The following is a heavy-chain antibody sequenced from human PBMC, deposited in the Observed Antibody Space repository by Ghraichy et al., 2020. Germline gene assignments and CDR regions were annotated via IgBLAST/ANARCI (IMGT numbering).Heavy chain of an antibody. CDR1: GFTFSSYA. J-gene: IGHJ4*02. CDR2: ISGSGGST. V-gene: IGHV3-23*01. CDR3: AKDRNSRRLPAATRKGSGNGY. D-gene: IGHD2-2*01. Sequence: GGSLRLSCAASGFTFSSYAMSWVRQAPGKGLEWVSAISGSGGSTYYADSVKGRFTISRDNSKNTLYLQMNSLRAEDTAVYYCAKDRNSRRLPAATRKGSGNGYWGQGTLVTVSS.